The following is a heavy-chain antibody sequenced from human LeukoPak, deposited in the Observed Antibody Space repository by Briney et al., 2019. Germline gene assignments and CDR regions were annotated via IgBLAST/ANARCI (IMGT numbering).Heavy chain of an antibody. J-gene: IGHJ4*02. D-gene: IGHD6-19*01. V-gene: IGHV1-18*01. CDR3: ARDRAGSAWYTTFDY. CDR1: GFTFSPFC. Sequence: ASVEGFCHGSGFTFSPFCISRVGHAPRQGPGGVGWISTYNGNTNYAQQLQGRVTMTTDTSTSRVYMDLRSLRSDDTAVYYCARDRAGSAWYTTFDYWGQGTLVTVSS. CDR2: ISTYNGNT.